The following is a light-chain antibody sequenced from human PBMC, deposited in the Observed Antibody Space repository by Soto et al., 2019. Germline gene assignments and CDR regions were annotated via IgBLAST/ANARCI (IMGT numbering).Light chain of an antibody. CDR2: AAS. V-gene: IGKV1-39*01. CDR1: QSISSY. J-gene: IGKJ1*01. CDR3: QQYNTYPT. Sequence: DIQMTQSPASLSASVGDRVTITCRASQSISSYVNWYQQKPGKAPKLLIYAASSLQSGVPSRFSGSGSGKEFSLTISSLQSDDFATYYCQQYNTYPTFGQGTKVDIK.